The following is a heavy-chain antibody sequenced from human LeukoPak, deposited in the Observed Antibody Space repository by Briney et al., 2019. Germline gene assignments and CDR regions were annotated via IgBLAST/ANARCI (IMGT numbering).Heavy chain of an antibody. V-gene: IGHV1-69*13. CDR3: SRGVVRITIFSRYYYMDV. Sequence: SVKVSCKASGGTFSSYAISWVRQAPGQGLEWMGGIIPIFGTANYAQKFQGRVTITADESTSTAYMELSSLRSEDTAVYYCSRGVVRITIFSRYYYMDVWGKGTTVTVSS. CDR2: IIPIFGTA. J-gene: IGHJ6*03. D-gene: IGHD3-9*01. CDR1: GGTFSSYA.